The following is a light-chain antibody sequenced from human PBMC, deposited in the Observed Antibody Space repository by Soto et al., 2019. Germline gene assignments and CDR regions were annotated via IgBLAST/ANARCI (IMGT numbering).Light chain of an antibody. CDR3: QTWGTGIRV. Sequence: QSVLTQSPSASASLGASVKLTCTLSSGHNNYAIAWHQQQPEKGPRYLMKVNSDGSHRKGDGIPDRFSGPSAGAERYLAISSLQSEDEADYYCQTWGTGIRVFGGGTKVTVL. CDR1: SGHNNYA. J-gene: IGLJ2*01. CDR2: VNSDGSH. V-gene: IGLV4-69*01.